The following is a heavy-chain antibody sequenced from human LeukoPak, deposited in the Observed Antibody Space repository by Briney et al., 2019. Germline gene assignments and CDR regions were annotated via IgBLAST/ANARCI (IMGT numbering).Heavy chain of an antibody. D-gene: IGHD3-10*01. CDR2: MNPSGGSI. CDR3: ARSSGSGSYRLEYFQH. V-gene: IGHV1-46*01. Sequence: ASVKVSCKASGYTFISYYMHWVRQAPGQGLEWMGIMNPSGGSISYAQKFQGRFTMTRDTSTSTVYMELSSLRSEDKAVYYCARSSGSGSYRLEYFQHWGQGTLVTVSS. J-gene: IGHJ1*01. CDR1: GYTFISYY.